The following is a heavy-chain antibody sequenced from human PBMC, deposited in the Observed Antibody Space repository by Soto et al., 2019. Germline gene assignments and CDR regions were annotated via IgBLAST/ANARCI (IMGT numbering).Heavy chain of an antibody. D-gene: IGHD1-1*01. J-gene: IGHJ4*02. V-gene: IGHV3-30-3*01. CDR1: GFTFSTYA. CDR2: VSSEGGTQ. Sequence: QVQLVESGGGVVQPGGSLRLSCAASGFTFSTYAMQWVRQAPGKGLEWVAVVSSEGGTQFYADSVKGRFTISRDNSKNSLFLQMNSLRVDDTAVYYCARTGDGHHDFLDYWGQGALVSVSS. CDR3: ARTGDGHHDFLDY.